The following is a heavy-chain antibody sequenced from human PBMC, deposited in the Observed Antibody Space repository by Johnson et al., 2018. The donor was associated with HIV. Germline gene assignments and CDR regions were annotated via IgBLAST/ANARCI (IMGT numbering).Heavy chain of an antibody. D-gene: IGHD6-6*01. CDR3: ARDGRGEQLVDQGDAFDI. V-gene: IGHV3-11*04. CDR1: GFTFSDYY. J-gene: IGHJ3*02. Sequence: QVQLVESGGGLVKPGGSLRLSCVASGFTFSDYYMTWVRQAPGKGLEWVSYISSSGSTIYSADSVKGRFTISRDNAKNSLYLQMNSLRAEDTAVYYCARDGRGEQLVDQGDAFDIWGQGTMVTVSS. CDR2: ISSSGSTI.